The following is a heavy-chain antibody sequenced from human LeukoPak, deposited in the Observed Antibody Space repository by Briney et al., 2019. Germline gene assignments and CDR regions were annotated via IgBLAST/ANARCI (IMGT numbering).Heavy chain of an antibody. CDR1: GFTFSNYW. V-gene: IGHV3-64*01. Sequence: PGGSLRLSCTASGFTFSNYWMHWVRQAPGKGLEYVSDISSNGGSTYYANSVKGRFTISRDNSKNTLYLQMGSLRTEDMAVYYCARGGTYTYGSPFGYWGQGTLVTVSS. CDR3: ARGGTYTYGSPFGY. D-gene: IGHD5-18*01. J-gene: IGHJ4*02. CDR2: ISSNGGST.